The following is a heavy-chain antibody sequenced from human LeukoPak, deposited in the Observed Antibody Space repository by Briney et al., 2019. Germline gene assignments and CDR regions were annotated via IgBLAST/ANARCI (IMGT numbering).Heavy chain of an antibody. D-gene: IGHD6-25*01. V-gene: IGHV4-4*07. CDR3: ARDSEPARFDH. CDR1: GGSISSCC. CDR2: MSTSGST. J-gene: IGHJ5*02. Sequence: SETLSLTCTVSGGSISSCCWSWIRQPAGKGLEWIGRMSTSGSTNYNPSLKSRVTLSADTSKNQLSPKLTSVTAADTAVYYCARDSEPARFDHWGQGTLVIVSS.